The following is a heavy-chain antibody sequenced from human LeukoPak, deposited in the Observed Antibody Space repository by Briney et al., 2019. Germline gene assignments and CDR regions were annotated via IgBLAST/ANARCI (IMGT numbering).Heavy chain of an antibody. V-gene: IGHV4-61*01. CDR2: IYYSGST. CDR3: ARVWAAAGLYYYCYMDV. D-gene: IGHD6-13*01. Sequence: PSETLSLTCAVSGGSISSGSYYWSWIRQPPGKGREWIGYIYYSGSTNYNPSLKSRVTISVDTSKNQFSLKLSSVTAADTAVYYCARVWAAAGLYYYCYMDVWGKGTTVTVSS. CDR1: GGSISSGSYY. J-gene: IGHJ6*03.